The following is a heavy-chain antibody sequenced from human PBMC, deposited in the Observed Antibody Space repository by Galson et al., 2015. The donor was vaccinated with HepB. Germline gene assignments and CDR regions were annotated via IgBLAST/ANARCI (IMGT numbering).Heavy chain of an antibody. CDR2: ISGSGGST. D-gene: IGHD4-17*01. J-gene: IGHJ4*02. V-gene: IGHV3-23*01. CDR3: AKEGDDYGDSNFDY. CDR1: GFTFSSYA. Sequence: SLRLSCAASGFTFSSYAMSWVRQAPGKGLVWVSAISGSGGSTYYADSVKGRFTISRDNSKNTLYLQMNSRRAEDTAVYYCAKEGDDYGDSNFDYWGQGTLVTVSS.